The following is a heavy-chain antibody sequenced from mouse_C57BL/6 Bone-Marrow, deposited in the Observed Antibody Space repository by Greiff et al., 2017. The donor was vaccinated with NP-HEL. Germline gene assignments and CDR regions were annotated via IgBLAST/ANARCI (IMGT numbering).Heavy chain of an antibody. D-gene: IGHD1-1*01. Sequence: EVKLVESGAELVRPGASVKLSCTASGFNIKDDYMHWVKQRPEQGLEWIGWIDPENGDTEYASKFQGKATITADTSSNTAYLQLSSLTSEDTAVYYCTTGPCTTVVATWRWYFDVWGTGTTVTVSS. CDR3: TTGPCTTVVATWRWYFDV. J-gene: IGHJ1*03. CDR2: IDPENGDT. CDR1: GFNIKDDY. V-gene: IGHV14-4*01.